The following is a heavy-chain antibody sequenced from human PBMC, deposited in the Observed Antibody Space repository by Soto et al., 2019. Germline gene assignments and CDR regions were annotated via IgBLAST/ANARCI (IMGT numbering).Heavy chain of an antibody. CDR1: GFTFSSYA. D-gene: IGHD3-22*01. Sequence: GESLKISCAASGFTFSSYAMSWVRQAPGKGLGWVSGTTGSGGSSYYADSVKGRFTISRDNSENTLYLQMNSLRAEDTAVYYCVKAWTYYDDTSEPNFDYWGLGNLVIVSS. CDR2: TTGSGGSS. CDR3: VKAWTYYDDTSEPNFDY. V-gene: IGHV3-23*01. J-gene: IGHJ4*02.